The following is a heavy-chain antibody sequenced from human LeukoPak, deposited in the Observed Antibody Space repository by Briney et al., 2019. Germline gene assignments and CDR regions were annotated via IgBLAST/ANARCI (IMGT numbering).Heavy chain of an antibody. CDR1: GXNFNNAW. V-gene: IGHV3-15*01. D-gene: IGHD4-17*01. J-gene: IGHJ4*02. CDR3: TTGTLTSDY. Sequence: PGGSLRLSCAASGXNFNNAWMNWVRQAPGKGLEWVGRIKSKSDGGTTDNAAPVKGRFTISKDDSKNTLYLQMNSLKTEDTGIYYCTTGTLTSDYWGQGTLVTVSS. CDR2: IKSKSDGGTT.